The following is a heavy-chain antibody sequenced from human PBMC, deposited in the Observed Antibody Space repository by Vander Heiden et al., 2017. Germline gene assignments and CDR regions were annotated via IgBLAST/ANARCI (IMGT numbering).Heavy chain of an antibody. D-gene: IGHD2-2*01. Sequence: EVQLVASGGGCIQPGGSLRLSCAASGFPVSRNDMSWVRQAPGKGLEWVSVIYSGGSTYYADSVKGRFTISRDNSKNTLYLQMNSLRAEDTGVYYCAREGPGDYYGMDVWGQGTTVTVSS. CDR1: GFPVSRND. J-gene: IGHJ6*02. V-gene: IGHV3-53*01. CDR3: AREGPGDYYGMDV. CDR2: IYSGGST.